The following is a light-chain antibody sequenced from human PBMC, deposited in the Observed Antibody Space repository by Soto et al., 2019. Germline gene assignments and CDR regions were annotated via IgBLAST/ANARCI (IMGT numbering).Light chain of an antibody. J-gene: IGKJ5*01. CDR1: QSGSSNY. Sequence: EIVLTQSPGTLSLPPGEGATLSCRASQSGSSNYLAWYLQRPGQAPRLLIYGASTRATGIPDRFSGGGSGTDFALTISRLEPEDFAVYYCQQYGTSSPTTFGQGTRLEIE. CDR2: GAS. CDR3: QQYGTSSPTT. V-gene: IGKV3-20*01.